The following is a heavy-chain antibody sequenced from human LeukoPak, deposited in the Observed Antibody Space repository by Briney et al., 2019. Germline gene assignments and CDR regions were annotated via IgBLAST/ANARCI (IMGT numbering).Heavy chain of an antibody. Sequence: PGGSLTLSCEDSGFTFRSYEMNWVRQAPGKGLEWIAYLSSSGSAFSYADSVKGRFTIARDNAKNSVYLEMNSLRADDTAVYYCARATYYYGSGSYYYFDYWGQGTLVTVSS. D-gene: IGHD3-10*01. CDR1: GFTFRSYE. V-gene: IGHV3-48*03. J-gene: IGHJ4*02. CDR2: LSSSGSAF. CDR3: ARATYYYGSGSYYYFDY.